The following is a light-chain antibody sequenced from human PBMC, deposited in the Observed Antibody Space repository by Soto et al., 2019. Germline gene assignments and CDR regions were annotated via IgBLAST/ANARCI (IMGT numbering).Light chain of an antibody. J-gene: IGKJ4*01. V-gene: IGKV1-5*01. CDR2: DAS. CDR3: QQYSSYSALT. Sequence: DIQMTQSPSTLSESEGDRVIITCRAGRGIVTWLAWYQQKPGKAPKVLIYDASILESGVPSRFSGSGSGTEFTLTISRLQPDDFATYYCQQYSSYSALTFGGGTKVEIK. CDR1: RGIVTW.